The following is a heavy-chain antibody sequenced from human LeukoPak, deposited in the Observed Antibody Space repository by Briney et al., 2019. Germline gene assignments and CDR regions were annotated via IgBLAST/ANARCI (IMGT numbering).Heavy chain of an antibody. Sequence: GGSLRLSCAASGLTFTGFTMNWVRQAPGKGLEWVSSISTSSNSIYYADSVKGRFTISRDNAKNSLFLQMNGLRAEDTAVYYCASWYGGYWGPGTLVTVSS. CDR3: ASWYGGY. CDR1: GLTFTGFT. D-gene: IGHD6-13*01. V-gene: IGHV3-21*01. CDR2: ISTSSNSI. J-gene: IGHJ4*02.